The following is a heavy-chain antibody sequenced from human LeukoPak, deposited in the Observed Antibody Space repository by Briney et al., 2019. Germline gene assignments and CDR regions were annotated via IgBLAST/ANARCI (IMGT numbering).Heavy chain of an antibody. Sequence: GGSLRLSCAASGFTFSDYYMSWIRQAPGKGLEWVSYISSSGNTTYHADSVKGRFTISRDNSKNTLYLQMNSLRAEDTAVYYCAKSIAVAFYSWGQGTLVTVSS. CDR1: GFTFSDYY. J-gene: IGHJ4*02. V-gene: IGHV3-11*01. D-gene: IGHD6-19*01. CDR2: ISSSGNTT. CDR3: AKSIAVAFYS.